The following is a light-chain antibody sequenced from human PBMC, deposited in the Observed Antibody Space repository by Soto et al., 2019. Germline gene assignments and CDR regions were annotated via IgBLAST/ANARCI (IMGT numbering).Light chain of an antibody. CDR2: KAS. CDR3: QQYSTYTPRT. J-gene: IGKJ1*01. V-gene: IGKV1-5*03. CDR1: QSISIW. Sequence: DIQMTQSPSTLSASVGDRVTITCRASQSISIWLAWYQQKPGKAPKILIYKASSLESGVPSRFSGSGSGTEFTLTISSLQPDDFATYYCQQYSTYTPRTFGQETKVEIK.